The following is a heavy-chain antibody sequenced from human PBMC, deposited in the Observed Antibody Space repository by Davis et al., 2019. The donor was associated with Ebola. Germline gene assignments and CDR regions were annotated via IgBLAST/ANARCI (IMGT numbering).Heavy chain of an antibody. J-gene: IGHJ4*02. V-gene: IGHV4-59*01. CDR1: GGSMTNYY. Sequence: SETLSLTCTVSGGSMTNYYWSWIRQPPGKGLEWIGYIYYSGSTNYNPSLESRVTISVDTSKNQFSLKLSSVTAADTAVYYCAREGGSYCGADCLPGLWGQGTLVTVSS. CDR2: IYYSGST. D-gene: IGHD2-21*02. CDR3: AREGGSYCGADCLPGL.